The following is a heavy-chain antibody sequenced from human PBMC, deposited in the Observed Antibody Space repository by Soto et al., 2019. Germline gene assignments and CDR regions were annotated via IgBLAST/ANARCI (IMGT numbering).Heavy chain of an antibody. V-gene: IGHV1-69*01. Sequence: QVQLVQSGAEVKKPGSSVKVSCKASGGTFSSYAISWVRQAPGQGLEWMGGIIPIFGTANYAKKFQGRVKITADEYTSTAYMELSSLRSEDTAVYYCARDKSSLAGDAFDIWGQGTMVTVSS. D-gene: IGHD2-15*01. CDR3: ARDKSSLAGDAFDI. J-gene: IGHJ3*02. CDR1: GGTFSSYA. CDR2: IIPIFGTA.